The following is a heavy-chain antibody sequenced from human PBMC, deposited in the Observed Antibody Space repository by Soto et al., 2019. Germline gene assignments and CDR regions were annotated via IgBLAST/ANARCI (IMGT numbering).Heavy chain of an antibody. CDR1: GYTFTAYY. Sequence: QVQLVQFGAEVTTPGASVRVSCKASGYTFTAYYMHWARQAPGQGLEWMGWINPNSGATNYAQKFQGWVTMTRDTSTTTVYTELSRLRSDDTAGYCCWTGSPLVGVVLYYDMDVWGQGTTVTVSS. J-gene: IGHJ6*02. CDR2: INPNSGAT. CDR3: WTGSPLVGVVLYYDMDV. D-gene: IGHD1-26*01. V-gene: IGHV1-2*04.